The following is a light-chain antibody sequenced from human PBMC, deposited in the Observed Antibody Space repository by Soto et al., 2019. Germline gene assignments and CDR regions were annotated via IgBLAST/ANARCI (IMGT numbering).Light chain of an antibody. V-gene: IGKV1-9*01. J-gene: IGKJ1*01. CDR2: AAS. CDR1: QGISSY. CDR3: QQLNTYPPT. Sequence: IQLTQSPSSLSASVGARVTVTCRASQGISSYLAWYQQKAGKAPKLLIYAASTLRSGVPSRFSGSGSATDFTLTISSLQPDDLATYYCQQLNTYPPTFGQGTKVEIK.